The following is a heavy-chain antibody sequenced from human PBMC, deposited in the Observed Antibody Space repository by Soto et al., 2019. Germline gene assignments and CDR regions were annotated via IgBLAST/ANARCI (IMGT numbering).Heavy chain of an antibody. V-gene: IGHV1-18*01. CDR2: ISAYNGNT. J-gene: IGHJ5*02. CDR1: GYTFTSYG. CDR3: AREGYCSGGSCYSRMRWFAP. D-gene: IGHD2-15*01. Sequence: ASVKVSCKASGYTFTSYGISWVRQAPGQGLEWMGWISAYNGNTNYAQKLQGRVTMTTDTSTSTAYMELRSLRSDDTAVYYCAREGYCSGGSCYSRMRWFAPRGQGTLVTVSS.